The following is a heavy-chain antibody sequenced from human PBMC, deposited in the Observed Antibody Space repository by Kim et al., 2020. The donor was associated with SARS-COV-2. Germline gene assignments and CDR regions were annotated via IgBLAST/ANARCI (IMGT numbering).Heavy chain of an antibody. Sequence: SETLSLTCTVSGGSISSYYWSWIRQPPGKGLEWIGYIYYSGSTNYNPSLKSRVTISVDTSKNQFSLKLSSVTAADTAVYYCARDRVTMVRGVKGKGNYGMDVWGQGTTVTVSS. CDR2: IYYSGST. V-gene: IGHV4-59*01. CDR3: ARDRVTMVRGVKGKGNYGMDV. J-gene: IGHJ6*02. CDR1: GGSISSYY. D-gene: IGHD3-10*01.